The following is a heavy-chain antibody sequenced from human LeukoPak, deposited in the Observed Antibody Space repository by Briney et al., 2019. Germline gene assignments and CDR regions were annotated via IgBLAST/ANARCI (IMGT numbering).Heavy chain of an antibody. CDR1: GFTFSSYA. CDR3: AEDWGYCSGGSCHLFDY. D-gene: IGHD2-15*01. J-gene: IGHJ4*02. CDR2: ISDSGGST. Sequence: GGSLRLSCAASGFTFSSYAMNWVRQAPGKGLEWVSGISDSGGSTYYADSVKGRFTISRDNSKNTLYLQMNSLRAEDTAVYYCAEDWGYCSGGSCHLFDYWGQGTLVTVSS. V-gene: IGHV3-23*01.